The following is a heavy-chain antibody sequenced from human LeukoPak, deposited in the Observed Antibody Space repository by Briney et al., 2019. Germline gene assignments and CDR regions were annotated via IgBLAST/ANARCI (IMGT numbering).Heavy chain of an antibody. CDR2: IIPILGIA. D-gene: IGHD3-10*01. J-gene: IGHJ4*02. V-gene: IGHV1-69*04. CDR3: ARGGVRGGLWFGELLEYYFDY. Sequence: SVKVSCKASGGSFSSYAISWVRQAPGQGLEWMGRIIPILGIANYAQKFQGRVTITADKSTSTAYMELSSLRSEDTAVYYCARGGVRGGLWFGELLEYYFDYWGQGTLVTVSS. CDR1: GGSFSSYA.